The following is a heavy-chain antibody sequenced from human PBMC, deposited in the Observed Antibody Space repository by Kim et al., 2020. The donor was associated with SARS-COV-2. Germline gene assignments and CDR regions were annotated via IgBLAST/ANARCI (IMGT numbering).Heavy chain of an antibody. CDR1: GGSVSSGSFY. J-gene: IGHJ5*01. Sequence: SETLSLTCTVSGGSVSSGSFYWGWVRQPPGKGLEWIGYIYYNGRTNYNPFLKSRVTMSLDTSKSQFSLMLTAVTAADTAVHFCARERAIHVMSLFTVSWG. CDR3: ARERAIHVMSLFTVS. CDR2: IYYNGRT. D-gene: IGHD2-8*01. V-gene: IGHV4-61*01.